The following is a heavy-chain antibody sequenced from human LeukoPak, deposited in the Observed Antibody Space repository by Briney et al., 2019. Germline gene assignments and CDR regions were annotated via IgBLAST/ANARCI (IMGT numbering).Heavy chain of an antibody. J-gene: IGHJ6*03. CDR1: GGSISSYY. CDR2: IYYSGST. D-gene: IGHD2-15*01. V-gene: IGHV4-59*01. Sequence: SETLSLTCTVSGGSISSYYWSWIRQPPGKVLEWIGYIYYSGSTNYNPSLKSRVTISVDTSKNQFSLKLSSVTAADTAVYYCARDAPYCSGGSCYRYYYYMDVWGKGTTVTVSS. CDR3: ARDAPYCSGGSCYRYYYYMDV.